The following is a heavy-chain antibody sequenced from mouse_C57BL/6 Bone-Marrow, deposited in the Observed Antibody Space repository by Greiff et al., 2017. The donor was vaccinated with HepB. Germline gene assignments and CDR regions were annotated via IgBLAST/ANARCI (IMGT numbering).Heavy chain of an antibody. CDR1: GYSFTGYY. V-gene: IGHV1-42*01. D-gene: IGHD2-5*01. CDR3: ARRVGYYSNFLFDY. J-gene: IGHJ2*01. CDR2: INPSTGGT. Sequence: EVQLQQSGPELVKPGASVKISCKASGYSFTGYYMNWVKQSPEKSLEWIGEINPSTGGTTYNQKFKAKATLTVDKSSSTAYMQLKSLTSEDSAVYYCARRVGYYSNFLFDYWGQGTTLTVSS.